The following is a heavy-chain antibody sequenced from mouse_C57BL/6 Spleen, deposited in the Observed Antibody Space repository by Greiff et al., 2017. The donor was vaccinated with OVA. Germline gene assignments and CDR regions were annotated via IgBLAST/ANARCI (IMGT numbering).Heavy chain of an antibody. D-gene: IGHD1-1*01. CDR1: GYTFTDYY. Sequence: QVQLQQSGPELVKPGASVKISCKASGYTFTDYYINWVKQRPGQGLEWIGWIFPGSGSTYYNEKFKGKATLTVDKSSSTAYMLLRSLTSEDSAVYFCARRTTVNWYFDVWGTGTTVTVSS. CDR3: ARRTTVNWYFDV. V-gene: IGHV1-75*01. CDR2: IFPGSGST. J-gene: IGHJ1*03.